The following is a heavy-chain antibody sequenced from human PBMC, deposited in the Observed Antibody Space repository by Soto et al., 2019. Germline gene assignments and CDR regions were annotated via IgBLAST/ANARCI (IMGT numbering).Heavy chain of an antibody. Sequence: GGSLRLSCAASGFTFSNAWMSWVRQAPGKGLEWVGRIKSKTDGGTTDYAAPVKGRFTISRGDSKNTLYLQMNSLKTEDTAVYYCTTDSGTTVTTPNYYYGMDVWGQGTTVTVSS. CDR3: TTDSGTTVTTPNYYYGMDV. J-gene: IGHJ6*02. V-gene: IGHV3-15*01. CDR2: IKSKTDGGTT. CDR1: GFTFSNAW. D-gene: IGHD4-17*01.